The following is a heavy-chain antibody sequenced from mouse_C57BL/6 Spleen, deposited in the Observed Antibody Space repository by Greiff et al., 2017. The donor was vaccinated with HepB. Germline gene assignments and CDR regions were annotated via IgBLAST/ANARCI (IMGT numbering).Heavy chain of an antibody. CDR2: IDPENGDT. D-gene: IGHD1-1*01. CDR1: GFNIKDDY. Sequence: EVQLQQSGAELVRPGASVKLSCTASGFNIKDDYMHWVKQRPEQGLEWIGWIDPENGDTEYASKFQGKATITADTSSNTAYLQLSSLTSEDTAVYYCTTITTGRFNDYWGQGTTLTVSS. J-gene: IGHJ2*01. CDR3: TTITTGRFNDY. V-gene: IGHV14-4*01.